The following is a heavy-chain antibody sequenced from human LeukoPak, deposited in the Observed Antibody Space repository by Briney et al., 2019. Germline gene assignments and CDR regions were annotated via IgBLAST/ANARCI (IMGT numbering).Heavy chain of an antibody. CDR2: IWHDGSYK. Sequence: GGSLRLSCVASGFTFSTCGMHWVRQAPGKGLEWVAVIWHDGSYKYYADSVRGRFTISRDNSKNTLYLQMDSLRAEDTALYYCATEADGDYAQKWFDPWGQGTLVTVSS. V-gene: IGHV3-33*01. D-gene: IGHD4-17*01. J-gene: IGHJ5*02. CDR1: GFTFSTCG. CDR3: ATEADGDYAQKWFDP.